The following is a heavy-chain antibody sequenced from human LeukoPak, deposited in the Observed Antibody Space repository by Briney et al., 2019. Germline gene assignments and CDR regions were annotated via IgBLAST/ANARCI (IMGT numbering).Heavy chain of an antibody. V-gene: IGHV1-2*02. CDR2: LRGDTGDT. CDR1: GYTVSDYY. D-gene: IGHD6-13*01. CDR3: ARVRGNSCDY. Sequence: ASVTASCKTSGYTVSDYYMHWVRQAPGQGLEWMGWLRGDTGDTGSPQKFKGRVTMTRDTATNTAYMQLSRLTYDDTAMYFCARVRGNSCDYWGQGTLVTVSS. J-gene: IGHJ4*02.